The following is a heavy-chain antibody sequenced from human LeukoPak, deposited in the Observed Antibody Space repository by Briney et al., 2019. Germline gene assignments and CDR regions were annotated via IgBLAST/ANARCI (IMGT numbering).Heavy chain of an antibody. Sequence: SETLSLTCTVSGGSISSSSYYWGWIRQPPGKGLEWIGSIYYSGSTYYNPSLKSRVTKSVDTSKNQFSLKLSSVTAADTAVYYCARVAGQQLVLAFDIWGQGTMVTVSS. V-gene: IGHV4-39*07. CDR3: ARVAGQQLVLAFDI. D-gene: IGHD6-13*01. CDR2: IYYSGST. CDR1: GGSISSSSYY. J-gene: IGHJ3*02.